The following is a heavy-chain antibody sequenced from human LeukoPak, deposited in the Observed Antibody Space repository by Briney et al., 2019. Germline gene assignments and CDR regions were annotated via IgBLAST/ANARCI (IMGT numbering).Heavy chain of an antibody. CDR3: ARGRQDVNMILVVMAGVSYYLDV. D-gene: IGHD3-22*01. J-gene: IGHJ6*03. V-gene: IGHV4-34*01. CDR2: MSPSGSS. CDR1: GDSISSHY. Sequence: SETLSLTCTVSGDSISSHYWSWIRQTPGKGLEWIGEMSPSGSSNYNPSLKSRVTISVDTSKNQFSLKLRSVTAADTAVYYCARGRQDVNMILVVMAGVSYYLDVWSKGTTVTVS.